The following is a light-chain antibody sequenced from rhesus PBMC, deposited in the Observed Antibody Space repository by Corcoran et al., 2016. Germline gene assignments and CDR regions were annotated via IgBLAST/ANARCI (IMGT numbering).Light chain of an antibody. J-gene: IGKJ2*01. CDR1: QSISSW. V-gene: IGKV1-22*01. CDR3: LQYSRSPPYS. Sequence: DIQMTQSPSSLSASVGDTVTITCRASQSISSWLDWYQQKPGKAPKLLIYKASSLQSGVPSRFSGSGSWTEFTLTISSLQHEDFATYYCLQYSRSPPYSFGQGTKVEIK. CDR2: KAS.